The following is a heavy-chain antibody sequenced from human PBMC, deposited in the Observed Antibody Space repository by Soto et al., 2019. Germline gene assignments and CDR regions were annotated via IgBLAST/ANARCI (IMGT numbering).Heavy chain of an antibody. Sequence: GGSLRLSCAASRFTFSSYWMSWVRQAPGKGLEWVANIKQDGSEKYYVDSVKGRFTISRDNAKNSLYLQMNSLRAEDTAVYYCAIGYSGYDYYYYGMDVWGQGTTVTVSS. J-gene: IGHJ6*02. V-gene: IGHV3-7*01. D-gene: IGHD5-12*01. CDR3: AIGYSGYDYYYYGMDV. CDR2: IKQDGSEK. CDR1: RFTFSSYW.